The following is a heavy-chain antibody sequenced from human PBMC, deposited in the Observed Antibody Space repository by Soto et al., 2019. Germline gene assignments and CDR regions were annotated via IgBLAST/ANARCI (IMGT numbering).Heavy chain of an antibody. Sequence: PGGSLRLSCAASGFTFSSYAMSWVRQAPGKGLEWVSAISGSGGSTYYADSVKGRFTISRDNSKNTLYLQMNSLRAEDTALYYCANGITGTTVWSGFRRPKGHYYFDYWGQGTLVTVSS. CDR1: GFTFSSYA. J-gene: IGHJ4*02. CDR2: ISGSGGST. CDR3: ANGITGTTVWSGFRRPKGHYYFDY. V-gene: IGHV3-23*01. D-gene: IGHD1-7*01.